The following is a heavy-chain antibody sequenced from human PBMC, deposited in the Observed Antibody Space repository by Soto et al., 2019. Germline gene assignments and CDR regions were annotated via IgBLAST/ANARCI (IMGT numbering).Heavy chain of an antibody. CDR2: IYYSGST. V-gene: IGHV4-39*01. J-gene: IGHJ5*02. D-gene: IGHD2-15*01. Sequence: TSETLSLTCTVSGVSIISSSYYWGWIRQPPGKGLEWIGSIYYSGSTYYNPSLKSRVTISVDTSKNQFSLKLSSVTAADTAVYYCARGAVRGWDPYCSGGSCYWLDHWGQGTLVTVSS. CDR1: GVSIISSSYY. CDR3: ARGAVRGWDPYCSGGSCYWLDH.